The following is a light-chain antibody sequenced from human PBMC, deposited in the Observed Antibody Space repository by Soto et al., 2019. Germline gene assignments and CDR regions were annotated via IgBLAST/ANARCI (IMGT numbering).Light chain of an antibody. V-gene: IGKV1-8*01. Sequence: AIRMTQSPSSLSASTGDRVTITCRASQGISSYLAWYQQKPGKAPKLLISAASTLQSGVPSRFSGSGSGTDFTLTISCLQSEDFATYYCQQYYSYLFTFGPGTKVDIK. CDR3: QQYYSYLFT. CDR1: QGISSY. CDR2: AAS. J-gene: IGKJ3*01.